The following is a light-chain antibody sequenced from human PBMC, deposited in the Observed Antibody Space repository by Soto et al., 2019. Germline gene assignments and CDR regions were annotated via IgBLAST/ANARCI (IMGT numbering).Light chain of an antibody. CDR3: HTSYSTPTRT. CDR1: QDLTYW. V-gene: IGKV1-12*01. Sequence: VTQSAASVSASVGDRVTITCRASQDLTYWLAWYQQRPGKAPKCLIYDASILQSGVPSRFSGSGSGTDFTLTISSLQPEDFATYYCHTSYSTPTRTFGQVTKVDI. J-gene: IGKJ1*01. CDR2: DAS.